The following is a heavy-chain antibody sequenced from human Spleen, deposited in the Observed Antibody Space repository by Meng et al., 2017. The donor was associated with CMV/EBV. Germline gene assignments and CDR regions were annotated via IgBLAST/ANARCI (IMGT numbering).Heavy chain of an antibody. CDR3: ARGISGAKDS. J-gene: IGHJ4*02. CDR1: GYSISSGGYV. Sequence: LTCSVSGYSISSGGYVWSWIRQHPGKGLEWIGYIYYTGTTYYNPSLKSRLTISTDMSKNQFSLKVSSVTAADTAVYYCARGISGAKDSWGQGILVTVSS. D-gene: IGHD6-19*01. V-gene: IGHV4-31*03. CDR2: IYYTGTT.